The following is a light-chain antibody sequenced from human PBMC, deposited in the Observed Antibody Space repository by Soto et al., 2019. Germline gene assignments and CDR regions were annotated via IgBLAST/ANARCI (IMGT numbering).Light chain of an antibody. Sequence: QSALTQPASVSGSPGQSITISCAGTSRDVGGYNYVSWYQQYPGKAPKVIISEVTNRPSGVPNRFSGSKSGNTASLTISGLQAEDEADYYCASWDDDLNGPIFGGGTKLTVL. V-gene: IGLV2-14*01. J-gene: IGLJ2*01. CDR1: SRDVGGYNY. CDR2: EVT. CDR3: ASWDDDLNGPI.